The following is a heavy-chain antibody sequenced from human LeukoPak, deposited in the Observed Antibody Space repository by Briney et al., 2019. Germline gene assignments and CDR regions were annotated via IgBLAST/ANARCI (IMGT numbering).Heavy chain of an antibody. D-gene: IGHD2/OR15-2a*01. CDR2: IGTAGDT. Sequence: GGSLRLSCAASGFTFSSYDMHWVRQATGKGLEWVSAIGTAGDTYYPGSVKGRFTISRENAKNSLYLQMNSLRAGDTAVYYCAREDEPNNALDIWGQGTMVTVSS. CDR3: AREDEPNNALDI. CDR1: GFTFSSYD. J-gene: IGHJ3*02. V-gene: IGHV3-13*04.